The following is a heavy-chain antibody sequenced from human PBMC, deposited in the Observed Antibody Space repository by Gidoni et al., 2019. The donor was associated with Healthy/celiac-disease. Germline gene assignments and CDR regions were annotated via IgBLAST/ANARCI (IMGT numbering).Heavy chain of an antibody. CDR2: IYHSGST. CDR1: GYSISSGYY. V-gene: IGHV4-38-2*02. D-gene: IGHD2-21*01. CDR3: ARDVIVVPQNWFDP. J-gene: IGHJ5*02. Sequence: QVQLQESGPGLVKPSETLSLTCAVSGYSISSGYYWGWIRQPPGKGLEWIGSIYHSGSTYYNPSLKSRVTISVDTSKNQFSLKLSSVTAADTAVYYCARDVIVVPQNWFDPWGQGTLVTVSS.